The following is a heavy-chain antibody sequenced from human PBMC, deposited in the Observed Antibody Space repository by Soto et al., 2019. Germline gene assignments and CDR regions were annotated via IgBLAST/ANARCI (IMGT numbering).Heavy chain of an antibody. D-gene: IGHD4-17*01. CDR3: ARRDYGYYARFGY. Sequence: QVQLVQSGAEVKKSGASVKVSCKASGYTFTSHDINWVRQATGQGLEWMGWMNPNSGNTGYAQKFQGRVTMPRNTYIRTAYMGLGSVRLEDTAVYYCARRDYGYYARFGYWGQATLVTVSS. CDR1: GYTFTSHD. CDR2: MNPNSGNT. J-gene: IGHJ4*02. V-gene: IGHV1-8*01.